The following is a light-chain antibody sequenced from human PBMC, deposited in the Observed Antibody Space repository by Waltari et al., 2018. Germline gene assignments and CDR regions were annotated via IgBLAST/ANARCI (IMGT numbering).Light chain of an antibody. J-gene: IGKJ4*01. Sequence: DIQLTHSPSSLSASVGDRVTITCRASQEITNNLSWFQQKPGRAPKLLIYDASTLETGVPSRFSASASGPHFTLTVDSLQPEDVATYYCQQYDNMPLTFGGGTRVELK. V-gene: IGKV1-33*01. CDR3: QQYDNMPLT. CDR1: QEITNN. CDR2: DAS.